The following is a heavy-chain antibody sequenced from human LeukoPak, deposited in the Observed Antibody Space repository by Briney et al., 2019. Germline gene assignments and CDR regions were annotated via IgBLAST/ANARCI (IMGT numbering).Heavy chain of an antibody. CDR3: ARHFDF. J-gene: IGHJ4*02. CDR1: GGSISSYY. V-gene: IGHV4-39*01. Sequence: KPSETLSLTCTVSGGSISSYYWSWIRQPPGKGLEWVGTVSYSGSTYYNPSLKSRLTISLDTSKNQFSLNLNSVTAADTAVYYCARHFDFWGQGAPVTVSS. CDR2: VSYSGST.